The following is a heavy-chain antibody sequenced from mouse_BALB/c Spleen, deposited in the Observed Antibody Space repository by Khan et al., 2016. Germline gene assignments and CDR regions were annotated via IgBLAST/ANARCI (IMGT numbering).Heavy chain of an antibody. D-gene: IGHD1-1*01. V-gene: IGHV3-6*02. Sequence: EVQLQESGPGLVKPSQSLSLTCSVTGYSITSGYYWNWIRQFPGNKLEWMGYISYDGSNNYNPSLKNRISITRDTSKNQFFLKLNSVTTEDTATYYCARDPSYCYGSSYWYFDVWGAGTTVTVSS. J-gene: IGHJ1*01. CDR2: ISYDGSN. CDR1: GYSITSGYY. CDR3: ARDPSYCYGSSYWYFDV.